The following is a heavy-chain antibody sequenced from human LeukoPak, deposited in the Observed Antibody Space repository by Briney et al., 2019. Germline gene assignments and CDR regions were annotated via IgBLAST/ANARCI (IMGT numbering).Heavy chain of an antibody. J-gene: IGHJ3*02. D-gene: IGHD2-15*01. V-gene: IGHV4-39*07. CDR3: ARDPGQAGGAFDI. CDR2: IYYSGST. Sequence: SETLSLTCTVSGGSISSSSYYWGWIRQPPGKGLEWIGSIYYSGSTYYNPFLKSRVTISVDTSKNQFSLKLSSVTAADTAVYYCARDPGQAGGAFDIWGQGTMVTVSS. CDR1: GGSISSSSYY.